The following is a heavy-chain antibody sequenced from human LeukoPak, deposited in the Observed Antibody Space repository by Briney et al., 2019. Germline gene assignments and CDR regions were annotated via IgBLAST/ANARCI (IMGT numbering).Heavy chain of an antibody. J-gene: IGHJ5*02. CDR1: GVSISSYY. V-gene: IGHV4-59*01. CDR3: ARGQYYYDSSGRNWFDP. CDR2: IYYSGST. D-gene: IGHD3-22*01. Sequence: PSETLSLTCTVPGVSISSYYWSWIRQPPGKGLEWIGYIYYSGSTNYNPSLKSRVTISVDTSKNQFSLKLSSVTAADTAVYFCARGQYYYDSSGRNWFDPWGQGTLVTVSS.